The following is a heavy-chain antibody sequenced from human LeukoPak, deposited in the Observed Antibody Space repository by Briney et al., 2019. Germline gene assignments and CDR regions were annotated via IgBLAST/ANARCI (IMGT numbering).Heavy chain of an antibody. CDR3: ARVEGNIVTTTEGYFDY. CDR2: ISTSCSYI. D-gene: IGHD5-12*01. CDR1: GFTFSSYG. J-gene: IGHJ4*02. Sequence: PGGSLRLSCAASGFTFSSYGMNWVRQARRKGLEWVSSISTSCSYIYYADSMKGRFTISRDNAKNSLYLQMNSLRAEDTAVYYCARVEGNIVTTTEGYFDYWGQGTLVTVSS. V-gene: IGHV3-21*01.